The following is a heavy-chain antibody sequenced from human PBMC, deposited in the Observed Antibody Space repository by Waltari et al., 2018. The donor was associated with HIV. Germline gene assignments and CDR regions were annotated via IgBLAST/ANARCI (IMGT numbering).Heavy chain of an antibody. CDR2: ISSSCSTI. D-gene: IGHD3-16*01. J-gene: IGHJ4*02. CDR1: GFVFSSYS. V-gene: IGHV3-48*02. Sequence: EVQLVESGGGLVQPAESLRLSCAASGFVFSSYSMKWVRQAPGEGLEWISFISSSCSTIYYADFVKGRFTVSRDNAENSLYLQMNSLRDEDTAVYYCVRDPKTSWGELDYWGQGTLVAVSS. CDR3: VRDPKTSWGELDY.